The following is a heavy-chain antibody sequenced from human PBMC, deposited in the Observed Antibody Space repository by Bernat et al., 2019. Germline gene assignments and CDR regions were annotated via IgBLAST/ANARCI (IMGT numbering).Heavy chain of an antibody. D-gene: IGHD3-16*02. Sequence: QVQLVQSGAEVKKPGASVKVSCKASGYTFTSYGISWVRQAPGQGLEWMGWISAYNGNTNYAQKLQGRVTMTTDTSTSTAYMELSSLRSEDTAVYYCAREYDYIWGSYRSDAFDIWGQGTMVTVSS. CDR1: GYTFTSYG. J-gene: IGHJ3*02. CDR3: AREYDYIWGSYRSDAFDI. CDR2: ISAYNGNT. V-gene: IGHV1-18*01.